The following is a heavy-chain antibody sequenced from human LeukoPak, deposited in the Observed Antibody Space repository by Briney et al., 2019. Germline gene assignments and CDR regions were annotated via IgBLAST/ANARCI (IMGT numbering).Heavy chain of an antibody. J-gene: IGHJ4*02. CDR1: VGSVSSSSYY. D-gene: IGHD5-24*01. V-gene: IGHV4-39*01. Sequence: PSETLSLTCTVSVGSVSSSSYYWGWIRQPPGKGLEWIGTIYYSGSTYYNPSLKSRVTMSVDTSENQFSLRLSSVTAADTAVYFCATPQRWLQFLLDYWGQGTLVTVSS. CDR2: IYYSGST. CDR3: ATPQRWLQFLLDY.